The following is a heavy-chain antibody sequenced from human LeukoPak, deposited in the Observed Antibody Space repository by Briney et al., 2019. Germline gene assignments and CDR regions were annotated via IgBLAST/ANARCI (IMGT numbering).Heavy chain of an antibody. CDR1: GGSFSGYY. D-gene: IGHD3-10*01. V-gene: IGHV4-34*01. CDR3: TRAKRIIMVRGVITRHFDY. Sequence: PSETLSLACGVYGGSFSGYYWSWIRQPPGKGLEWIGEINHSGSTNYNPSLKSRVTISVDTSKNQFSLKLRSVTAADTAVYYCTRAKRIIMVRGVITRHFDYWGQGTLVTVSS. CDR2: INHSGST. J-gene: IGHJ4*02.